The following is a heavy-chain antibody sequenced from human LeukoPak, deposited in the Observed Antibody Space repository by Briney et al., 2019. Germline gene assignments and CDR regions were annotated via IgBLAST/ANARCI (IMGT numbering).Heavy chain of an antibody. V-gene: IGHV3-7*01. CDR3: ARGFGRP. CDR2: IKQDGSEK. Sequence: GGSLRLSCAASGFTLSSYWMSWVRQAPGKGLEWVANIKQDGSEKYYVDSVKGRFTISRDNAKNSLYLQMNSLRAEGTAVYYCARGFGRPWGQGTLVTVSS. J-gene: IGHJ4*02. D-gene: IGHD3/OR15-3a*01. CDR1: GFTLSSYW.